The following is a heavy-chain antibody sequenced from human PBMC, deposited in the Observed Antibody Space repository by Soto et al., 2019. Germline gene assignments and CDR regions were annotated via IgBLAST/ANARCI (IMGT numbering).Heavy chain of an antibody. CDR2: INPSGGST. Sequence: GTSVKVSCKASGYTFTSYYMHWVRQAPGQGLEWMGIINPSGGSTSYAQKFQGRVTMTRDTSTSTVYMELSSLRSEDTAVYYCARDARAYCGGDCYSENDYWGQGTLVTVSS. CDR3: ARDARAYCGGDCYSENDY. D-gene: IGHD2-21*02. CDR1: GYTFTSYY. V-gene: IGHV1-46*01. J-gene: IGHJ4*02.